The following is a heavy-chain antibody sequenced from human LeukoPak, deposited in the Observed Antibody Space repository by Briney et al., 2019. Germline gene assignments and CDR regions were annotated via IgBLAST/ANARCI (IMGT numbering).Heavy chain of an antibody. J-gene: IGHJ4*02. D-gene: IGHD3-10*01. V-gene: IGHV3-30-3*01. CDR3: VREGFYESGSLSTFYFDY. Sequence: PGGSLRLSCAASGFDFHNYVIHWVRQAPGKGLEWVAVISSDVNIKYYADSVKGRFTISRDSSSKMVSLQMNSLGTEDTAVYYCVREGFYESGSLSTFYFDYWGQGTLVTVSS. CDR2: ISSDVNIK. CDR1: GFDFHNYV.